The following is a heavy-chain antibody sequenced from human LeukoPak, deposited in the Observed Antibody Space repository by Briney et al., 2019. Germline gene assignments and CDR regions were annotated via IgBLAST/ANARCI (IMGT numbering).Heavy chain of an antibody. J-gene: IGHJ4*02. V-gene: IGHV3-48*03. CDR2: ISSSGSTI. CDR3: ARASRGYSYGYNY. D-gene: IGHD5-18*01. Sequence: GGSLRLSCAASGFTFSSYEMNWVRQAPGQGLEWVSYISSSGSTIYYADSVKGRFTISRDNAKNSLYLQMNSLRAEDTAVYYCARASRGYSYGYNYWGQGTLVTVSS. CDR1: GFTFSSYE.